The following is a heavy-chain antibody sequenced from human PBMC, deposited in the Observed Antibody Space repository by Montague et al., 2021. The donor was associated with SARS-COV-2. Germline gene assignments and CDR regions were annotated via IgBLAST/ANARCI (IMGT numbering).Heavy chain of an antibody. J-gene: IGHJ4*02. CDR2: IYYTGST. V-gene: IGHV4-59*01. D-gene: IGHD1-1*01. CDR1: GGSISSYY. Sequence: SETLSLTCTVSGGSISSYYWSWIRQPPGKGLEWIGYIYYTGSTKYNPSLKSRVTMSLDRPTNRFSLRLNSVTAVDTAMYYCARAQNTCFIANCVNYFDFWGRGAQVTVSS. CDR3: ARAQNTCFIANCVNYFDF.